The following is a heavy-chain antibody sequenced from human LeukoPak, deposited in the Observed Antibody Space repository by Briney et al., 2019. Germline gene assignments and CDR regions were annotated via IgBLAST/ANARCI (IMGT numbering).Heavy chain of an antibody. CDR3: ARLGAAAYYPFDY. J-gene: IGHJ4*02. D-gene: IGHD6-13*01. CDR2: IYSSGST. CDR1: GDSINSYY. V-gene: IGHV4-4*07. Sequence: SETLSLTCTVSGDSINSYYWSRIRQPAGKGLDWIGRIYSSGSTNYNPSLKSRVAMSVDTSKNQFSLKLSSVTAADTAVYYCARLGAAAYYPFDYWGQGILVTVSS.